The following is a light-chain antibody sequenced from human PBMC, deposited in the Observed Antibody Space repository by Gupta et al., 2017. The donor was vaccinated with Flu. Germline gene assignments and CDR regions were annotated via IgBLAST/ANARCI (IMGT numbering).Light chain of an antibody. CDR1: QTVSTNY. CDR2: ETS. CDR3: QQHGSSYSVT. Sequence: EIVLTQSPATLSLSPGERATLSCGASQTVSTNYLAWYQQKPGRAPRLLMYETSSRDTGIPDRFSGSGSGTDFTLTISRREPEDFAVYYCQQHGSSYSVTFGQGTKLEIK. J-gene: IGKJ2*01. V-gene: IGKV3D-20*01.